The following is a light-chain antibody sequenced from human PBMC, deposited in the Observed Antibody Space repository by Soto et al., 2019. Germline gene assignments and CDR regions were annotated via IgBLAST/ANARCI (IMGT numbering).Light chain of an antibody. Sequence: QSVLTQPPSVSGAPGQRVTISCTGSSSNIGAGYDVHWYQQLPGTAPKLLIYGNSNRPSGVPDRFSGSKSGTSASLAITGLQAEGEADYYCNSYTSSTTYVFGTGTKVTV. CDR1: SSNIGAGYD. V-gene: IGLV1-40*01. CDR3: NSYTSSTTYV. CDR2: GNS. J-gene: IGLJ1*01.